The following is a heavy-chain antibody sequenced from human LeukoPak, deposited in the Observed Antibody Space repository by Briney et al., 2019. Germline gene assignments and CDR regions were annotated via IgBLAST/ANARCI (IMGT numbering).Heavy chain of an antibody. V-gene: IGHV3-7*03. CDR2: VNRDGSET. Sequence: GGSLRLSRAASGFTLSNHWMTWVRQVPGRGPEWVANVNRDGSETYYLDSVKGRFTISKDNAKNSLYLQMNSLRAEDTALYHCARNNGMDVWGQGTTVIVSS. CDR3: ARNNGMDV. J-gene: IGHJ6*02. CDR1: GFTLSNHW.